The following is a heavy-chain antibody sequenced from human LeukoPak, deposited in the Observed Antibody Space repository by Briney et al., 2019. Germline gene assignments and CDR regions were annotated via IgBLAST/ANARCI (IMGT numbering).Heavy chain of an antibody. J-gene: IGHJ6*03. CDR3: ARVALWLANYYYYYMDV. CDR2: ISSSGSTI. CDR1: GFTFSDYY. V-gene: IGHV3-11*04. Sequence: PGGSLRLSCAASGFTFSDYYMSWIRQAPGKGLEWVSYISSSGSTIYYADSVKGRFTISRDNAKNSLYLQMNSLRAEDTAVYYCARVALWLANYYYYYMDVWGKGTTVTVSS. D-gene: IGHD6-19*01.